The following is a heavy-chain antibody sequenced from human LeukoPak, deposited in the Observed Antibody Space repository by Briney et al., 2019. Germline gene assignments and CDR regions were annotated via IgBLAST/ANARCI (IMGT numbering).Heavy chain of an antibody. CDR3: AREPHSMKYYYGSGSLAGILDV. V-gene: IGHV4-38-2*02. D-gene: IGHD3-10*01. CDR2: IYHSGST. Sequence: SETLSLTCTVSGYSISSGYYWGWIRQPPGKGLEWIGSIYHSGSTNYNPSLKSRVTISVDTSKNQFSLKLSSVTAADTAVYYCAREPHSMKYYYGSGSLAGILDVWGKGTTVTVSS. CDR1: GYSISSGYY. J-gene: IGHJ6*04.